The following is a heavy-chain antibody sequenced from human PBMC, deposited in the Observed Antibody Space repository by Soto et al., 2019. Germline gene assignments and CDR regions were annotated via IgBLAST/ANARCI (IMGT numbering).Heavy chain of an antibody. Sequence: GGSLRLSCAASGFSFGDYAMHWVRQAPGKGLEWVSGISWKSASIGYADSVKGRFIISRDNAKNSLYLQLNSLRAEDTALYYCAKSTGGTANGLDVWGQGTPVTVSS. D-gene: IGHD2-8*02. V-gene: IGHV3-9*01. CDR3: AKSTGGTANGLDV. CDR2: ISWKSASI. J-gene: IGHJ6*02. CDR1: GFSFGDYA.